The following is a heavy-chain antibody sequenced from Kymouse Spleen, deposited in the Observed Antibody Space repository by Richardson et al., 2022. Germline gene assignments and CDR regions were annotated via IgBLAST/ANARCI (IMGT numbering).Heavy chain of an antibody. CDR2: ISWNSGSI. V-gene: IGHV3-9*01. D-gene: IGHD3-10*01. CDR3: AKEEGRITMVRGVIRGYYYYGMDV. CDR1: GFTFDDYA. J-gene: IGHJ6*02. Sequence: EVQLVESGGGLVQPGRSLRLSCAASGFTFDDYAMHWVRQAPGKGLEWVSGISWNSGSIGYADSVKGRFTISRDNAKNSLYLQMNSLRAEDTALYYCAKEEGRITMVRGVIRGYYYYGMDVWGQGTTVTVSS.